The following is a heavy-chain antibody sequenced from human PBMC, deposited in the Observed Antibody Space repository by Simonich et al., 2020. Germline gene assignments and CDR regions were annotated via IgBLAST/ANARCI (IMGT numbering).Heavy chain of an antibody. D-gene: IGHD6-13*01. CDR3: ARHAGFAFDI. V-gene: IGHV4-39*01. J-gene: IGHJ3*02. CDR2: IYYSGGT. Sequence: QLQLQESGPGLVKPSETLSLTCTVSGGSISSSSYYWGWIRQRPGKWLEWIGSIYYSGGTYYNPHLKSRVTISVDTAKNQFSLKLSSVTAADTAVYYCARHAGFAFDIWGQGTMVTVSS. CDR1: GGSISSSSYY.